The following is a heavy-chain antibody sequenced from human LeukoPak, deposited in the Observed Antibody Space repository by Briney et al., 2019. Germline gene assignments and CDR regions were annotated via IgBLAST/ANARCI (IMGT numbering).Heavy chain of an antibody. J-gene: IGHJ3*02. Sequence: GASVKVSCKASGGTFSNSAFSWVRQAPGQGLEWMGGIIPIFGTANYAQKFQGRVTITADESTSTAYMELSSLRSEDTAVYYCASLPTTVTTSGALDIWGQGTMVTVSS. CDR3: ASLPTTVTTSGALDI. CDR1: GGTFSNSA. CDR2: IIPIFGTA. V-gene: IGHV1-69*01. D-gene: IGHD4-17*01.